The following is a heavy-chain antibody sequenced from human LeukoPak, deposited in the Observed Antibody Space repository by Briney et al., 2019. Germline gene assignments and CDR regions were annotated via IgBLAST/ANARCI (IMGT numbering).Heavy chain of an antibody. V-gene: IGHV4-4*02. Sequence: SGTLSLTCAVSGGSISSSNWWSWVRQPPGEGLEWIGEIYHSGSTNYNPSLKSRVTISVDTSKNQFSLKLSSVTAADTAVYYCARRYYGSGSYFGYWGQGTLVTVSS. CDR2: IYHSGST. CDR3: ARRYYGSGSYFGY. J-gene: IGHJ4*02. D-gene: IGHD3-10*01. CDR1: GGSISSSNW.